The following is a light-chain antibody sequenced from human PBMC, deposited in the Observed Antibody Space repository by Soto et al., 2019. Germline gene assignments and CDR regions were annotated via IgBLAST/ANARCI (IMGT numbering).Light chain of an antibody. Sequence: EIVLTQSPGTLSLSPGERATLSCRASQSVSSSYLAWYQQKPGQAPRLLIYGASSRATGIPDRFSGSGSGTDFTLTISRLEPEDFAVYYCQQYCSSPLLMYTFGQGTKLEIK. V-gene: IGKV3-20*01. CDR3: QQYCSSPLLMYT. CDR1: QSVSSSY. CDR2: GAS. J-gene: IGKJ2*01.